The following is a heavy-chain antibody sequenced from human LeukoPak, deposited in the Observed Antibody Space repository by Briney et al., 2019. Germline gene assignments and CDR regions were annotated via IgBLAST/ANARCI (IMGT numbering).Heavy chain of an antibody. J-gene: IGHJ4*02. V-gene: IGHV3-30*02. CDR2: IRYDGSNK. CDR1: GFTFSSYG. D-gene: IGHD4-11*01. CDR3: AKDSAVTTRPGGYDY. Sequence: GGSLRLSCAASGFTFSSYGMHWVRHAPGKGLEWVAFIRYDGSNKYYADSVKGRFTISRDNSKSTLYLQMNTLRAEDTAVYYCAKDSAVTTRPGGYDYWGQGTLVTVSS.